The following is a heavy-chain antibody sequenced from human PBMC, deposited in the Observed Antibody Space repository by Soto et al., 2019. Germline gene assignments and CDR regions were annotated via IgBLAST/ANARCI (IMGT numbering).Heavy chain of an antibody. Sequence: SETLSLTCTVSGVSITSHYWTWIRQPPGKGLEWIGNVHYSGSTHSSPSLKSRVIISLDTSENQSSLKLNSVTAADTAVYYCTGGGSGHPFDSWGPGTLVTVSS. J-gene: IGHJ4*02. CDR1: GVSITSHY. CDR2: VHYSGST. D-gene: IGHD2-15*01. CDR3: TGGGSGHPFDS. V-gene: IGHV4-59*11.